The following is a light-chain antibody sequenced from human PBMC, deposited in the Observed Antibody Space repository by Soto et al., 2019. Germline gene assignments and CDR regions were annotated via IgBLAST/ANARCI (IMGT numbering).Light chain of an antibody. Sequence: QSALTQPASVSGSPGQSITISCTGTSSDVGGYNYVSWYQQHPGKAPKLMIYDVSNRPSGVSNRFSGSKSGNTASLTISGLQAGDEGDYSCSSYTGSSSAVFGGGTQLTVL. CDR3: SSYTGSSSAV. CDR1: SSDVGGYNY. CDR2: DVS. J-gene: IGLJ7*01. V-gene: IGLV2-14*01.